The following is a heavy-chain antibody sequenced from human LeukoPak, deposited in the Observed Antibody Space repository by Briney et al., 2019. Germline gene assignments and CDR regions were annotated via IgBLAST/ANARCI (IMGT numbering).Heavy chain of an antibody. D-gene: IGHD1-20*01. CDR3: ARYGITGPYMDV. Sequence: ASVKVSCKASGYTFTSYDINWVRQATGQGLEWMGWMNPNSGNIGYAQKFQGRVTITRNTSINTAYMELSSLRSEDTAVYYCARYGITGPYMDVWGKGTTVTVSS. V-gene: IGHV1-8*03. J-gene: IGHJ6*03. CDR2: MNPNSGNI. CDR1: GYTFTSYD.